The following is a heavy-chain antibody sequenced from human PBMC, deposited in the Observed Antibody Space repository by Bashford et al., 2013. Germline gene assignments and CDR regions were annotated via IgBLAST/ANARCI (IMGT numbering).Heavy chain of an antibody. CDR2: INPNSGGT. V-gene: IGHV1-2*02. D-gene: IGHD2-15*01. J-gene: IGHJ4*02. Sequence: WVRQAPGQGFEWMGWINPNSGGTTYAQKFQGRVTMTKDTSINTAYMELSRLTSDDSAVYYCARGESAYCSGGSCYRDSDCWGQGTLVTVSS. CDR3: ARGESAYCSGGSCYRDSDC.